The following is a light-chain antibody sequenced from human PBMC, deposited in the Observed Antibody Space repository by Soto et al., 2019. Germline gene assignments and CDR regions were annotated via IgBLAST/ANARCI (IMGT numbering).Light chain of an antibody. CDR1: SSDVGGYNY. J-gene: IGLJ1*01. V-gene: IGLV2-14*01. CDR2: EVN. CDR3: SSSTTTKNCV. Sequence: QSVLTQPASVSGSPGQSITISCTGTSSDVGGYNYVSWYQQQAGKAPKLLIYEVNYRPSGVSDRFSGSKYGTTASLTISGLQAEDQADYYCSSSTTTKNCVFGTGTKVTVL.